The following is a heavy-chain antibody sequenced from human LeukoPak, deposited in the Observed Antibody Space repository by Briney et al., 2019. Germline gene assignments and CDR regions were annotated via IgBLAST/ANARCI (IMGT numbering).Heavy chain of an antibody. Sequence: GGSLRLSCAASEFTFSKYGMHWVRQAPGKGLEWVSVIYSGGSAYYADSVKGRFTISRDNSKNTLYLQMNSLRAEDTAVYYCAKDRGSYHFYYYMDVWGKGTTVTISS. V-gene: IGHV3-NL1*01. CDR1: EFTFSKYG. CDR3: AKDRGSYHFYYYMDV. J-gene: IGHJ6*03. CDR2: IYSGGSA. D-gene: IGHD1-26*01.